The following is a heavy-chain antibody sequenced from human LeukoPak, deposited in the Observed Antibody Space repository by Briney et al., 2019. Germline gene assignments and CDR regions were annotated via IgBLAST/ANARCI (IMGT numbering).Heavy chain of an antibody. J-gene: IGHJ4*02. CDR2: IYYSGST. Sequence: SETLSLTCTVSGGSISSSSYYWGWIRQPPGKGLEWIGSIYYSGSTYYNPSLKSRVTISVDTSKNQFSLKLSSVTAADTAVYYCARQQESPSGSHPFDYWGQGTLVTVSS. CDR1: GGSISSSSYY. CDR3: ARQQESPSGSHPFDY. V-gene: IGHV4-39*01. D-gene: IGHD3-22*01.